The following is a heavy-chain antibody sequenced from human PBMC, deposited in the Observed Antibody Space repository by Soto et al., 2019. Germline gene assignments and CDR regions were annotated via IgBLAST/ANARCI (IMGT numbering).Heavy chain of an antibody. CDR3: ARKPRYYYYGMDV. J-gene: IGHJ6*02. V-gene: IGHV3-48*03. CDR1: GFTFSSYE. Sequence: EVQLVESGGGLVQPGGSLRLSCAASGFTFSSYEMNWVRQAPGKGLEWVSYISSSGSTIYYADSVKGRFTISRDSAKNSLYLQMNSLRAEDTAVYYCARKPRYYYYGMDVWGQGTTVTVSS. CDR2: ISSSGSTI.